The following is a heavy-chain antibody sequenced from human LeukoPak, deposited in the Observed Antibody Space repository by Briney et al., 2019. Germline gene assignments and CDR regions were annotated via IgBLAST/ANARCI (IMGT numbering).Heavy chain of an antibody. CDR1: GGSISSSTYY. J-gene: IGHJ4*02. Sequence: PSETPSLTCTVSGGSISSSTYYWGWIRQPPGKGLEWIGNIYHSGNTYYNPSLKSRVAISVDTSKNQFSLKLRSVTAADTAVYYCAIDYGGYDLQYWGQGTLVTVSS. D-gene: IGHD4-17*01. CDR2: IYHSGNT. CDR3: AIDYGGYDLQY. V-gene: IGHV4-39*05.